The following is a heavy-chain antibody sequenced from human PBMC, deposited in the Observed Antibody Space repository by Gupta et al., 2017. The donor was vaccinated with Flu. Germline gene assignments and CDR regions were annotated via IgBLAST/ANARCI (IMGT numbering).Heavy chain of an antibody. CDR3: ARVRLRYFYWLPDY. J-gene: IGHJ4*02. V-gene: IGHV3-21*01. CDR2: ISSSSGYI. Sequence: LQQVESGGGMVMRGASRRLSCSVSGVAFSCYRMKWVRQAPGKGLEWVSSISSSSGYIYYADSVKGRFTISRDNAKNTLYLQMNILRAEDTAVYYCARVRLRYFYWLPDYWGQGTRVTVSS. CDR1: GVAFSCYR. D-gene: IGHD3-9*01.